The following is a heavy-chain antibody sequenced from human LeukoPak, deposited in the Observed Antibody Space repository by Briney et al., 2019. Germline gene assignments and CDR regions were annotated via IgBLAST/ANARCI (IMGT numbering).Heavy chain of an antibody. V-gene: IGHV3-74*01. CDR3: ATKYAY. D-gene: IGHD2-2*01. Sequence: PGGSLTLSCAASGFTFSAYWMHWVRQAPGKGLGWVSQININGSITTYADSVKGRFTISRDNAKNTLYLQMNSLRAEDTAVYYCATKYAYWGQGTLVTVSS. CDR1: GFTFSAYW. J-gene: IGHJ4*02. CDR2: ININGSIT.